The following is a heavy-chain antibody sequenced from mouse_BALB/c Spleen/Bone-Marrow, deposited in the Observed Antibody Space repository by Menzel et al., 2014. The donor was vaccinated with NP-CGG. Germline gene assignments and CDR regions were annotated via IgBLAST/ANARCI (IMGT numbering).Heavy chain of an antibody. CDR3: ARCEYYAMDY. CDR1: GFNIKDTY. V-gene: IGHV14-3*02. Sequence: VQLHQSGAELVKPGASVKLSCTASGFNIKDTYMHWVKQRPEQGLEWIGRIDPANGNTKYDPKFQGKATITADTSSNTAYLQLSSLTSEDTAVYYCARCEYYAMDYWGQGTPVPVSS. J-gene: IGHJ4*01. CDR2: IDPANGNT.